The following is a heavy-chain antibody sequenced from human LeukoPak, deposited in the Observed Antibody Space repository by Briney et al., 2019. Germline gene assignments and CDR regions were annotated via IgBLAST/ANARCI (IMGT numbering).Heavy chain of an antibody. CDR2: IQYDGSNK. CDR1: GFNFHNYD. CDR3: AKDSGSYSNAEYFQH. V-gene: IGHV3-30*02. D-gene: IGHD1-26*01. Sequence: QTGGSLRLSCATSGFNFHNYDMHWVRQAPGKGLEWVAFIQYDGSNKYYADSVKGRFTISRDNSKNTLFLQMNSLRGEDTAVYYCAKDSGSYSNAEYFQHWGQGTLVTVSS. J-gene: IGHJ1*01.